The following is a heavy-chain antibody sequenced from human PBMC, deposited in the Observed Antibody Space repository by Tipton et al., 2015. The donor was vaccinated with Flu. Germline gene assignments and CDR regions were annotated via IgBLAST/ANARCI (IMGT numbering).Heavy chain of an antibody. D-gene: IGHD3-10*01. V-gene: IGHV4-38-2*01. Sequence: TLSLTCAVSGYSINSGYFWGWIRQPPGKGLEWIGSMSHSGRTYYNPSLKSRVTISADTWKTQFSLKLGSVTAADTAVYYCARLTYYYGSGTSDCWGQGTLLTVSP. CDR3: ARLTYYYGSGTSDC. CDR2: MSHSGRT. J-gene: IGHJ4*02. CDR1: GYSINSGYF.